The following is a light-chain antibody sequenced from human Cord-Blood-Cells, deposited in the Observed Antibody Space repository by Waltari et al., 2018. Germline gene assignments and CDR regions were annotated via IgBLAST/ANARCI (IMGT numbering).Light chain of an antibody. CDR1: SSDVGGYNY. CDR3: SSYTSSSTYV. Sequence: QSALTQPASVSGSPGQSITISCTGTSSDVGGYNYVSWYQQHPGKAPKRMIYEVSNRPAGVSNRFSGSKSGNTASLTISGRQAEDEADYDCSSYTSSSTYVFGTGTKVTVL. V-gene: IGLV2-14*01. J-gene: IGLJ1*01. CDR2: EVS.